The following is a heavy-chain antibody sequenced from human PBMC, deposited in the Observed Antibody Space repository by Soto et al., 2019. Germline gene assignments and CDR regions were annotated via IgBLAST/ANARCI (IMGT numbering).Heavy chain of an antibody. J-gene: IGHJ4*02. Sequence: QVQLVQSGAEVKKPGSSVKVSCKASGGTFGSYAFSWVRQAPGQGLEWMGGIIPVSGAAHYAQNFQGRVTITADESTSTAYMELRSLSSQDTAVYYCATALGCRSTSCTLDYWGQGTRVIVSS. CDR3: ATALGCRSTSCTLDY. V-gene: IGHV1-69*01. D-gene: IGHD2-2*01. CDR2: IIPVSGAA. CDR1: GGTFGSYA.